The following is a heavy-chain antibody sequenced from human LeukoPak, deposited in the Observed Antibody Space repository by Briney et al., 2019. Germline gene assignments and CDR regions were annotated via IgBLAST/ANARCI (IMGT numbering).Heavy chain of an antibody. CDR3: VIGRGWQPDY. J-gene: IGHJ4*02. CDR2: VHYSGNT. V-gene: IGHV4-59*03. D-gene: IGHD3-10*01. CDR1: GGSISGYY. Sequence: SETLSLTCTVSGGSISGYYHNWVRQSPGRGLEWIGLVHYSGNTNYNPSLKSRDSISTDTSKNQFSLELTSVTAADTAVYYCVIGRGWQPDYWGQGIPVTVSS.